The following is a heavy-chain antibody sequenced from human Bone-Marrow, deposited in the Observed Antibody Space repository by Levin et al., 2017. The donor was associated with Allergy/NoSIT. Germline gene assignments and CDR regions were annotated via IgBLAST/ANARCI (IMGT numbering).Heavy chain of an antibody. V-gene: IGHV3-73*01. J-gene: IGHJ4*02. D-gene: IGHD3-22*01. CDR3: TRRNYYYDSSGYPAQSDY. Sequence: GGSLRLSCAASGFTFSGSAMHWVRQASGKGLEWVGRIRSKANSYATAYAASVKGRFTISRDDSKNTAYLQMNSLKTEDTAVYYCTRRNYYYDSSGYPAQSDYWGQGTLVTVSS. CDR1: GFTFSGSA. CDR2: IRSKANSYAT.